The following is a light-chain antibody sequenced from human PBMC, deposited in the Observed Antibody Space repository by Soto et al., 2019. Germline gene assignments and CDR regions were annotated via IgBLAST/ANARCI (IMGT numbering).Light chain of an antibody. Sequence: SALTQPASVSGSPGQSITISCTGTSSDFGGYNYVSWYQHHPGKAPKLMIFDVSNRPSGVSNRFSGSKSGNTASLTISGLQPEDEADYYCSSYTTSNTRQIVFGTGTKVTV. CDR3: SSYTTSNTRQIV. CDR1: SSDFGGYNY. CDR2: DVS. V-gene: IGLV2-14*03. J-gene: IGLJ1*01.